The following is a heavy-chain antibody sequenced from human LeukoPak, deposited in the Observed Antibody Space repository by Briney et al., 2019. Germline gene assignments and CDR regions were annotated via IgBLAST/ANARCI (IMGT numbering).Heavy chain of an antibody. D-gene: IGHD3-16*01. V-gene: IGHV4-39*07. Sequence: SETLSLTCTVSGGSISSSSYYWGWIRQPPGKGLEWIGSIYYSGSTNYNPPLKSRVTISVETSKNQFSLKLSSVTAADTAVYYCARGYRVGGLRAPYYYYYYMDVWGKGTTVTVSS. CDR3: ARGYRVGGLRAPYYYYYYMDV. CDR2: IYYSGST. J-gene: IGHJ6*03. CDR1: GGSISSSSYY.